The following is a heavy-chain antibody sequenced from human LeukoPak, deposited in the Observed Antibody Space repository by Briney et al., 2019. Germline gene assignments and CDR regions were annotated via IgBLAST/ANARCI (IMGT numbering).Heavy chain of an antibody. Sequence: ASVKVSCKASGGTFSSYAISWVRQAPGQGLEWMGIINPSGGSTSYAQKFQGRVTMTRDTSTSTVYMELSSLRSEDTAVYYCAREGGSGSYYNKDYYYYGMDVWGQGTTVTVSS. CDR3: AREGGSGSYYNKDYYYYGMDV. CDR1: GGTFSSYA. J-gene: IGHJ6*02. CDR2: INPSGGST. D-gene: IGHD3-10*01. V-gene: IGHV1-46*01.